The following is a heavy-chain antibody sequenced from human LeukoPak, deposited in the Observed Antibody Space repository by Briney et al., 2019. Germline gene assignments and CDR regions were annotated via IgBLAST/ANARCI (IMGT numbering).Heavy chain of an antibody. Sequence: SQTLSLTCSVSGYDSISTYYWNWIRQPPGKGLEWIGQIFYKGNTNYNPSLESRVTMSVDTSKNEFSLKLKSVTAADTAVYYCARELRYFDWLNNWFDPWGQGTLVTVSS. CDR2: IFYKGNT. J-gene: IGHJ5*02. D-gene: IGHD3-9*01. CDR3: ARELRYFDWLNNWFDP. V-gene: IGHV4-59*01. CDR1: GYDSISTYY.